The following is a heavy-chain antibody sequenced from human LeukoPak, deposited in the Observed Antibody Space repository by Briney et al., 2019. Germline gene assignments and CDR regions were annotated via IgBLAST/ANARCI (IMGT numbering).Heavy chain of an antibody. J-gene: IGHJ6*02. CDR2: INPSGGST. V-gene: IGHV1-46*01. Sequence: ASVKVSCKASGYTFTSYYMHWVRQAPGQGFEWMGIINPSGGSTSYAQKFQGRVTMTRDTSTSTVYMELSSLRSEDTAVYYCARGYSYGYGYYYYYGMDVWGQGTTVTVSS. CDR3: ARGYSYGYGYYYYYGMDV. CDR1: GYTFTSYY. D-gene: IGHD5-18*01.